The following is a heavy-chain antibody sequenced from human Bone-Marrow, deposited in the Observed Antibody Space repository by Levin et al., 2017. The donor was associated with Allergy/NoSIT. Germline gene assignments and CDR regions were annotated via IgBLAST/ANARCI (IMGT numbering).Heavy chain of an antibody. V-gene: IGHV3-48*03. Sequence: PGGSLRLSCAASGFTFSSYEMNWVRQAPGKGLEWVSYISSSGSTIYYADSVKGRFTISRDNAKNSLYLQMNSLRAEDTAVYYCARRWELPREYYYYYGMDGWGQGTTVTVSS. CDR1: GFTFSSYE. CDR3: ARRWELPREYYYYYGMDG. D-gene: IGHD1-26*01. J-gene: IGHJ6*02. CDR2: ISSSGSTI.